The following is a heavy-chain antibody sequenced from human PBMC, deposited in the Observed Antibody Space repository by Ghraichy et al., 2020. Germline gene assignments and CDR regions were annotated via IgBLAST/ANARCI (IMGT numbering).Heavy chain of an antibody. CDR2: ISAYNGNT. D-gene: IGHD6-19*01. Sequence: TWVRQAPGQGLEWMGWISAYNGNTNYAQNLQGRVTMTTDTSTSTAYLELRSLRSDDTAVYYCARDHSSGEQNWFAPWGQGTLVTVSS. CDR3: ARDHSSGEQNWFAP. V-gene: IGHV1-18*01. J-gene: IGHJ5*02.